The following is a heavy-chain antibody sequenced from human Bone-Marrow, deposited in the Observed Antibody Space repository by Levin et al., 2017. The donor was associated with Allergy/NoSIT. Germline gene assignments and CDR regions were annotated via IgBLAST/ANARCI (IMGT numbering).Heavy chain of an antibody. CDR1: GFIFSTYG. CDR2: IWPDGSNK. V-gene: IGHV3-33*01. D-gene: IGHD1-26*01. CDR3: ARASGTYDY. J-gene: IGHJ4*02. Sequence: GGSLRLSCAASGFIFSTYGMHWVRQAPGKGLEWVAVIWPDGSNKYYADAVKGRFTISRDDSKNTLYLQMNSLRVEDTAIYYCARASGTYDYWGQGTLVTVSS.